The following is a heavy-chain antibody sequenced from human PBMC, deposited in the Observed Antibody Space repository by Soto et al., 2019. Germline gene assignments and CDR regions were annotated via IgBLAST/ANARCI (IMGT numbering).Heavy chain of an antibody. J-gene: IGHJ4*02. V-gene: IGHV2-5*01. CDR3: AHRPSGWYLFDY. Sequence: QITLEESGPTLVRPTQTLTLTCTFSGFSLSTSGLGVGWIRQPPGKALEWLALIYWNDDKRYSPSLKARLTITKDTSKNQVVLTMTNMDPVDTATYYCAHRPSGWYLFDYWGQGTLVTVSS. D-gene: IGHD6-19*01. CDR2: IYWNDDK. CDR1: GFSLSTSGLG.